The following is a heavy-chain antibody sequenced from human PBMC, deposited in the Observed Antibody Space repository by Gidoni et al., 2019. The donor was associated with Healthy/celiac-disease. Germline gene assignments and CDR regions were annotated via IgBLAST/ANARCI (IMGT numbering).Heavy chain of an antibody. CDR2: ISGSCGST. V-gene: IGHV3-23*01. CDR3: AKTKPAATDAFYI. D-gene: IGHD6-25*01. J-gene: IGHJ3*02. CDR1: GLHFGSYA. Sequence: EVQLLESGGGLVQPGGSLRLSCSAYGLHFGSYAMRWVRLAPGKGLYVASVISGSCGSTYYADSVKGRFTISRDNSNNTLYLQMNSLRAEDTAVYYCAKTKPAATDAFYIWGQGTMVTVSS.